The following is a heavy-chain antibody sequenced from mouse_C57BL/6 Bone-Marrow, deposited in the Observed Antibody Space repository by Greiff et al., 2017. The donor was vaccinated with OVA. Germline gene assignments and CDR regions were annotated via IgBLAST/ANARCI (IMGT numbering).Heavy chain of an antibody. V-gene: IGHV1-26*01. J-gene: IGHJ4*01. CDR1: GYTFTDYY. D-gene: IGHD2-9*01. CDR3: ARRAYYGYDEDAMDY. Sequence: EVQLQQSGPELVKPGASVKISCKASGYTFTDYYMNWVKQSHGKSLEWIGDINPNNGGTSYNQKFKGKATLTVDKSSSTAYMELRSLTSEDSAVYYCARRAYYGYDEDAMDYWGQGTSVTVSS. CDR2: INPNNGGT.